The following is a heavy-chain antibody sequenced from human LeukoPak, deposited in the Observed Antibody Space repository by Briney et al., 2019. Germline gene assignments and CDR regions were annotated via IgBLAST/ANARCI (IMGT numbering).Heavy chain of an antibody. V-gene: IGHV3-21*01. CDR1: GFSFSTYN. D-gene: IGHD3-22*01. CDR3: AKDGGGYYPYYYYYMDV. Sequence: KPGGSLRLSCAASGFSFSTYNMNWVRQAPGKGLEWVSSITTSSSYIYYADSVKGRFTISRDNAKNTLYLQMNSLRAEDTAVYYCAKDGGGYYPYYYYYMDVWGKGTTVTISS. J-gene: IGHJ6*03. CDR2: ITTSSSYI.